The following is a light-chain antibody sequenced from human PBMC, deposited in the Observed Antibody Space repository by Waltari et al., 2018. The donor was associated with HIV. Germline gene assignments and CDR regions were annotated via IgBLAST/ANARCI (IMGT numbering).Light chain of an antibody. V-gene: IGLV1-40*01. Sequence: QSVLTQPPSVSGAPGQRVTISCTGSSSNIGAGYDIHWYPPLPETAPNILIYGNSNRPSGVPDRFSGSKSGTSASLAITGLQAEDEADYYCQSYDSSLSGWVFGGGTKLTVL. CDR1: SSNIGAGYD. CDR2: GNS. CDR3: QSYDSSLSGWV. J-gene: IGLJ3*02.